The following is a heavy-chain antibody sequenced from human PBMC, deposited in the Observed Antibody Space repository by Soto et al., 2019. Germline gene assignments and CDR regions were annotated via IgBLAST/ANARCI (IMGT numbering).Heavy chain of an antibody. J-gene: IGHJ6*02. V-gene: IGHV1-46*01. CDR1: GYTFTSYY. CDR2: INPSGGST. D-gene: IGHD3-3*01. CDR3: ARDATIFGDVQKYRVYYYYYYGMDV. Sequence: GASVKVSCKASGYTFTSYYMHWVRQAPGQGLEWMGIINPSGGSTSYAQKFQGRVTMTRDTSTSTVYMELSSLRSEDTAVYYCARDATIFGDVQKYRVYYYYYYGMDVWGQGTTVTV.